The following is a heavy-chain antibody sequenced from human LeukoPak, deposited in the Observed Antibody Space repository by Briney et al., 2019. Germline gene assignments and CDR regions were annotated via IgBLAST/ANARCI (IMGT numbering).Heavy chain of an antibody. CDR3: ARGRNWGESGFDY. D-gene: IGHD7-27*01. CDR2: TYYRSKWYN. CDR1: GDRVSSNSAA. Sequence: SQTLSLTCAISGDRVSSNSAAWNWIRHSPSRGLEWLGRTYYRSKWYNDYAVSVKSRITINPDTSKNQFSLQLNSVTPEDTAVYYCARGRNWGESGFDYWGQGTLVTVSS. V-gene: IGHV6-1*01. J-gene: IGHJ4*02.